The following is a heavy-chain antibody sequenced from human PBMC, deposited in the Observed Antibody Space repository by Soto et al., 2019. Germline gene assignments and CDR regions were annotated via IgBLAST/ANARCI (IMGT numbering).Heavy chain of an antibody. D-gene: IGHD5-18*01. Sequence: PPETLSLTCTVSGGSVSSGSYYWSWIRHPPAKGLEWVGYLHYSWSNNYNHSLKSRVPLSVDTSKNQFSLKLSSVTAAGTAVYYCASMGSYGYNYFPPFNLSLDYWGRGTMVTVSS. CDR3: ASMGSYGYNYFPPFNLSLDY. CDR2: LHYSWSN. CDR1: GGSVSSGSYY. J-gene: IGHJ4*02. V-gene: IGHV4-61*01.